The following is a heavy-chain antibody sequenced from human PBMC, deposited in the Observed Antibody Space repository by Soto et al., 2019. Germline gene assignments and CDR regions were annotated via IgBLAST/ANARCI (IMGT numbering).Heavy chain of an antibody. CDR2: INPSGGST. Sequence: QVQLVQSGAEVKKPGASVKVSCKASGYTFTSYYMHWVRQAPGQGLEWMGIINPSGGSTSYAQKFQRRVTMTRDTSTSTVYMELSSLRSEDTAVYYCARIPYDFWSGNDAFDILGQGTMVTVSS. CDR3: ARIPYDFWSGNDAFDI. D-gene: IGHD3-3*01. J-gene: IGHJ3*02. CDR1: GYTFTSYY. V-gene: IGHV1-46*03.